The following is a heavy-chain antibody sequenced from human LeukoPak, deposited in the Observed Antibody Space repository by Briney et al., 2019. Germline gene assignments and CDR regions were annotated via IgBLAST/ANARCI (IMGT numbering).Heavy chain of an antibody. CDR3: ARDKTKVSSRHGYDY. V-gene: IGHV3-7*03. Sequence: GGSLRLSCPASAFTLSSYWTSWVSQAQGKGLEWVANIKEDGREKDEVDTVKGRFTVARDNARNSLYLQMSSLRTEDTAVYYCARDKTKVSSRHGYDYWGQGTLVTVSS. CDR1: AFTLSSYW. J-gene: IGHJ4*02. D-gene: IGHD6-13*01. CDR2: IKEDGREK.